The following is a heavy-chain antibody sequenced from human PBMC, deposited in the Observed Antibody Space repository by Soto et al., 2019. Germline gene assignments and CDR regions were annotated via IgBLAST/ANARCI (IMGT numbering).Heavy chain of an antibody. D-gene: IGHD2-2*02. CDR1: GGSISNGGYY. CDR2: IYYSGST. J-gene: IGHJ4*02. Sequence: QVQLQESGPGLVKPSQTLSLTCTVSGGSISNGGYYWSWISQHPGKGLEWIGYIYYSGSTYSNPSLKSRVTISVDTSKHQFSLKLTSVTAADTAVYYCARATLYPDYWGQGTLVTVSS. V-gene: IGHV4-31*03. CDR3: ARATLYPDY.